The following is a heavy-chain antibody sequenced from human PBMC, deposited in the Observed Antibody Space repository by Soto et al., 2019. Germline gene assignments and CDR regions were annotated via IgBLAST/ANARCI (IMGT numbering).Heavy chain of an antibody. CDR3: AKMDADLLPYYYYGMDV. J-gene: IGHJ6*02. V-gene: IGHV3-30*18. D-gene: IGHD1-26*01. CDR1: GFRFSDYG. CDR2: ISYDGIKT. Sequence: QVQLVESGGGVVQPGRSLRLSCAASGFRFSDYGIHWVRQAPGKGLEWVALISYDGIKTFYTDSVKGRFTISRDNSKNTMYLQIDRLRAEDTAVYSCAKMDADLLPYYYYGMDVWGQGTTVTVSS.